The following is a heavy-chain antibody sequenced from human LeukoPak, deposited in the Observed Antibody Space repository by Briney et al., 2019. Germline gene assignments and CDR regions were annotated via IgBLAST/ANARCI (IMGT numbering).Heavy chain of an antibody. J-gene: IGHJ6*02. V-gene: IGHV3-30*02. D-gene: IGHD2-15*01. CDR3: ARPARQYCMGGSCYAGYYGMDV. CDR1: GFTFSRFG. CDR2: IRYDGSNK. Sequence: AGGSLRLSCAASGFTFSRFGMHWVRQAPGKGLEWVAFIRYDGSNKYYVDSMKGRFTISKDNTKNTLYLKTNNLCNEHTAVYYCARPARQYCMGGSCYAGYYGMDVWGQGTRVTVS.